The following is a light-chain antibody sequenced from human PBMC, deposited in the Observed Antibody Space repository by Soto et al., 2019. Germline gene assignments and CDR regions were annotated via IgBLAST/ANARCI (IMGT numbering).Light chain of an antibody. V-gene: IGKV3-11*01. CDR3: QQRSNWPLP. CDR1: QSVSSY. Sequence: EIVLTQSPATLSLSPGERATLSCRASQSVSSYLAWYQQKPGQAPRLLIYDASNRATGIPARFSGSRSGTDCPLTISSLDPEDFAVYYCQQRSNWPLPFGPGTKVDIK. CDR2: DAS. J-gene: IGKJ3*01.